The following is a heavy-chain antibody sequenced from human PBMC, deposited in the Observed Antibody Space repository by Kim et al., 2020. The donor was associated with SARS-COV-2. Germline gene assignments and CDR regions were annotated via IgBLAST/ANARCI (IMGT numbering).Heavy chain of an antibody. D-gene: IGHD1-26*01. CDR2: ISYDGSNK. CDR3: AKVVSGSYYGMDV. J-gene: IGHJ6*02. V-gene: IGHV3-30*18. CDR1: GFTFSSYG. Sequence: GGSLRLSCAASGFTFSSYGMHWVRQAPGKGLEWVAVISYDGSNKYYAASVKGRFTISRDNSKNTLYLQMNSLRAEDTAVYYCAKVVSGSYYGMDVWGQGTTVTVSS.